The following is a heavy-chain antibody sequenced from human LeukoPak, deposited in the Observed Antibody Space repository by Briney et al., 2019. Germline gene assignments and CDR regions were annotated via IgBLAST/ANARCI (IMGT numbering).Heavy chain of an antibody. Sequence: SETLSLTCTVSGCSISSGSYYWSWLRQPAGQGLEWIGRIYTSGSTNYNPSLKSRVTISVDTSKNQFSLRLSSVTAADTAVYYCARARYSNYGDYYYMDVWGKGTTVTVSS. J-gene: IGHJ6*03. CDR3: ARARYSNYGDYYYMDV. D-gene: IGHD4-11*01. V-gene: IGHV4-61*02. CDR2: IYTSGST. CDR1: GCSISSGSYY.